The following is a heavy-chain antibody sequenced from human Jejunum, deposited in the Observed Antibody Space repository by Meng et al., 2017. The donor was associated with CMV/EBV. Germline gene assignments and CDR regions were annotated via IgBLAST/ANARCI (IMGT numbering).Heavy chain of an antibody. CDR3: AREDYYGSGSLDY. Sequence: AATRFPVSSSHSSWVRQAPGKGLEWFSVIDSGGRTYYTDSVKGRFTIFRDSSKNMLYLQMSSLRPEDTAVYYCAREDYYGSGSLDYWGQGTLVTVSS. V-gene: IGHV3-66*02. D-gene: IGHD3-10*01. CDR2: IDSGGRT. CDR1: RFPVSSSH. J-gene: IGHJ4*02.